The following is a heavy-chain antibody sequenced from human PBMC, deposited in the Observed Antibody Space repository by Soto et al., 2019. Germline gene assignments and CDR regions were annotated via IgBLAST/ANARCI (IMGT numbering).Heavy chain of an antibody. Sequence: SETLSLTCTVSGGSISSYYWTWIRQPPGKGLEWIGYIHYSGSTNYNPSLKSRVTISVDTSKNQFSLKLRSVTAADTAVYYCARPHGGSSGWDNWFDPWGQGTLVTVS. CDR3: ARPHGGSSGWDNWFDP. CDR2: IHYSGST. CDR1: GGSISSYY. V-gene: IGHV4-59*01. J-gene: IGHJ5*02. D-gene: IGHD6-25*01.